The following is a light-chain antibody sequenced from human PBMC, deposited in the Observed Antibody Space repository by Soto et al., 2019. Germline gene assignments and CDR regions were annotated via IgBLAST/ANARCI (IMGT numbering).Light chain of an antibody. CDR1: SSDSNYNF. V-gene: IGLV2-14*01. CDR2: EVS. J-gene: IGLJ2*01. Sequence: QSALTQPASVSGSPGQSITISCTGTSSDSNYNFVSCYQQHPGKTPKLMIYEVSRRPSGVSSRFSCSKSDNTASLTISGLQAEEEADYYCSLYTSSHVLFGGGTKVTVL. CDR3: SLYTSSHVL.